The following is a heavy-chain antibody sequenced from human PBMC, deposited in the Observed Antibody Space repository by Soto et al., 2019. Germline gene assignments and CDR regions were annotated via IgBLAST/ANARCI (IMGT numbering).Heavy chain of an antibody. J-gene: IGHJ4*02. CDR3: ARGKNFDWLSMRPYFDY. V-gene: IGHV4-31*03. CDR1: GGSISSGGYY. Sequence: QVQLQESGPGLVKPSQTLSLTCTVSGGSISSGGYYWSWIRQRPGKGLEWIGYIYYSGSTYYNPSLKSRVTISVDTSKNQFSLKLSSVTAADTAVYYCARGKNFDWLSMRPYFDYWGQGTLVTVSS. D-gene: IGHD3-9*01. CDR2: IYYSGST.